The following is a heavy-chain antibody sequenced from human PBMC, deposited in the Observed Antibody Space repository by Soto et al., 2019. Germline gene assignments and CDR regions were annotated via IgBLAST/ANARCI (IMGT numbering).Heavy chain of an antibody. CDR3: SRDYSERSDTS. D-gene: IGHD2-15*01. CDR2: ISAYNGNT. CDR1: GYTFAPYG. J-gene: IGHJ4*02. Sequence: ASVNVYCPASGYTFAPYGISWVRQAPGQGLEWMGWISAYNGNTNYAQNLQGRVTMTTDTSTSTAYMELRSLRSDDTAGEECSRDYSERSDTSWGQGTLVTFSS. V-gene: IGHV1-18*01.